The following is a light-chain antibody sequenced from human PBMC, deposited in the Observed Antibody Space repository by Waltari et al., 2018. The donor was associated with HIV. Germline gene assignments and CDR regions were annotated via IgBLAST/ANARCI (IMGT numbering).Light chain of an antibody. CDR1: SSNIGSNT. V-gene: IGLV1-44*01. CDR2: SND. CDR3: AAWDDSLNGVV. J-gene: IGLJ2*01. Sequence: QSVLTQPPSASGTPGQRVTISCSGSSSNIGSNTVNWYHQLPGTAPKHLIYSNDQGPSVVPDRFSGSTSGTSASLAIRGLQSEDEADYNCAAWDDSLNGVVFGGGTKLTGL.